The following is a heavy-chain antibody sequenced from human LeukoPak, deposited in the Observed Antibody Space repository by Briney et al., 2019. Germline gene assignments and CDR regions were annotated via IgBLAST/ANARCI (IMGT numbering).Heavy chain of an antibody. V-gene: IGHV4-39*07. Sequence: SQTLSLTCTVSGGSISSGSYYWSWIRQPAGKGLEWIGSIYYSGSTYYNPSLKSRVTISVDTSKNQFSLKLSSVTAADTAVYYWARGVKGYGSGSYYSHYWGQGTLVTVSS. CDR1: GGSISSGSYY. CDR3: ARGVKGYGSGSYYSHY. D-gene: IGHD3-10*01. CDR2: IYYSGST. J-gene: IGHJ4*02.